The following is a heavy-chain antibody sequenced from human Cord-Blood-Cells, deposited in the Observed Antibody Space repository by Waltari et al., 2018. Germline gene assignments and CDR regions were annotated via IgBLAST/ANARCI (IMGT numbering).Heavy chain of an antibody. D-gene: IGHD4-17*01. CDR1: GFTFSSYA. V-gene: IGHV3-30-3*01. Sequence: QVQLVESGGGVVQPGRSLRLSCAASGFTFSSYAMHWVRQAPGKGLEWVAVRSYDGSNKYYADSVKGRFTISRDNSKNTLYLQMNSLRAEDTAVYYCAREPVTYFDYWGQGTLVTVSS. CDR2: RSYDGSNK. CDR3: AREPVTYFDY. J-gene: IGHJ4*02.